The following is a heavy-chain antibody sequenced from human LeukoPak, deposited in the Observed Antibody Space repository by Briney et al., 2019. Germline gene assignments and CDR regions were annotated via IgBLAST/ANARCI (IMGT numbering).Heavy chain of an antibody. J-gene: IGHJ3*02. CDR1: GFTFSDYY. V-gene: IGHV3-15*01. CDR3: TTHYYDSSGYYWDAFDI. D-gene: IGHD3-22*01. CDR2: IKSKTDGRTT. Sequence: GSLRLSCAASGFTFSDYYMSWIRQPPGKGLEWVGRIKSKTDGRTTDYAAPVKGRFTISRDDSKNTLYLQMNSLKTEDTAVYYCTTHYYDSSGYYWDAFDIWGQGTMVTVSS.